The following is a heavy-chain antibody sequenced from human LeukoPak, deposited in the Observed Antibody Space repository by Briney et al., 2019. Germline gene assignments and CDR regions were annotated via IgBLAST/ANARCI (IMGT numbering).Heavy chain of an antibody. CDR1: GGSISSYY. V-gene: IGHV4-4*07. CDR2: IYTSGST. Sequence: SEILSLTCTAAGGSISSYYWSWIRQPAGKGLEWIGRIYTSGSTNYNPSLKSRVTMSVDTSKNQFSLKLSSVTAADTAVYYCARAHSSGWLFDYWGQGTLVTVSS. J-gene: IGHJ4*02. D-gene: IGHD6-19*01. CDR3: ARAHSSGWLFDY.